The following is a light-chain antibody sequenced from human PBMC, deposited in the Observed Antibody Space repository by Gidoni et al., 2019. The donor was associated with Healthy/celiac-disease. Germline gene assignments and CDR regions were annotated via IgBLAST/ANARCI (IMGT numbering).Light chain of an antibody. CDR2: KAS. J-gene: IGKJ1*01. Sequence: DIQMTQSPSTLSASVGDRVTITCRASQSISSWLAWYQQKPGKAPKLLIYKASSFESGVPSRVSGSGSGTEFTLTISSLQPDDFATYYCQQYGAGWTFGQGTKVEIK. CDR1: QSISSW. CDR3: QQYGAGWT. V-gene: IGKV1-5*03.